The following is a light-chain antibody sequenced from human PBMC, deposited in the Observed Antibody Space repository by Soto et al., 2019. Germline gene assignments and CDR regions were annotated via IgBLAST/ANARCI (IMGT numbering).Light chain of an antibody. CDR3: QQCKSYPIT. CDR1: QDMNTY. V-gene: IGKV1-9*01. J-gene: IGKJ5*01. Sequence: DVQLTQSPSFLSASVGDRVTITCRASQDMNTYLAWYQQKPGKAPKLLIFAASTLQNGVPSRFSGSGSGTEFTVTITSLQPEDFATYYCQQCKSYPITFGQGTRLEIK. CDR2: AAS.